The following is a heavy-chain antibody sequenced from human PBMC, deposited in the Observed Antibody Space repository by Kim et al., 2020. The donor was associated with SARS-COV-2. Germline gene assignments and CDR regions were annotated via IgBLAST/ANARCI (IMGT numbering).Heavy chain of an antibody. V-gene: IGHV4-4*02. Sequence: SETLSLTCGISGDSINSSDWWSWLRQPPGKGLEWVGEIHSSGNTRYKASLKSRLTISMDKSKNQFSLRLNSVTAADTAVYYCARPSSRSGGGGYAPWGQGILATVSS. CDR1: GDSINSSDW. D-gene: IGHD3-10*01. CDR3: ARPSSRSGGGGYAP. CDR2: IHSSGNT. J-gene: IGHJ5*02.